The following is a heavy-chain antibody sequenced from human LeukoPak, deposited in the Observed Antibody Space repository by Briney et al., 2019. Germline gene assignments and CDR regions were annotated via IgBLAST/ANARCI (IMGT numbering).Heavy chain of an antibody. D-gene: IGHD6-13*01. Sequence: GGSLRLSCASSGFTFRNYWMHWVRQPPGKGLVWLSRIHKDGTTTDYADSVRGRFAISRDNAKNTLHLQMNTLRAEDTAIYYCVREHAAAGHWFFDVWGRGTLVTVSS. CDR1: GFTFRNYW. CDR3: VREHAAAGHWFFDV. CDR2: IHKDGTTT. J-gene: IGHJ2*01. V-gene: IGHV3-74*01.